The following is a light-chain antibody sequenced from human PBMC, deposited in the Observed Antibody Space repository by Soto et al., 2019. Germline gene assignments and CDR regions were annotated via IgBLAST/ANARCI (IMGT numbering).Light chain of an antibody. CDR2: GAS. V-gene: IGKV3-15*01. CDR1: QSIRSW. CDR3: QQYSHWPIT. Sequence: MTQSPSTLSASVGGRVTITCRASQSIRSWLAWYQQKPGQAPRLLIYGASNRATGFPARFSASGSGTEFTLTISSLQSEDFAVYYCQQYSHWPITFGQGTRLEIK. J-gene: IGKJ5*01.